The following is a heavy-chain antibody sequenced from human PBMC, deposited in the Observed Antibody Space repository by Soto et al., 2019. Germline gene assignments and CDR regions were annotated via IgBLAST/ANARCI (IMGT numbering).Heavy chain of an antibody. V-gene: IGHV3-23*01. CDR1: GFTFSSYA. CDR2: VSDSGGST. J-gene: IGHJ4*02. Sequence: EVQLLESGGGLVQPGGSLRLSCAASGFTFSSYAMNWVRQAPGQGLEWVSTVSDSGGSTYYADSVQGRFTISRDNSKNTPVLPNNNLGAEDTAVYYRARTIVGGVVHAFDFWGQGTLVTVSS. D-gene: IGHD1-26*01. CDR3: ARTIVGGVVHAFDF.